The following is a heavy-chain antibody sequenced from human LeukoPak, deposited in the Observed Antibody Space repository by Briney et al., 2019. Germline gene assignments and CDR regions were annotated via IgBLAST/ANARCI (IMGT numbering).Heavy chain of an antibody. CDR2: INSDGSST. V-gene: IGHV3-74*01. Sequence: PGGSLRLSCAASGFTFSNYWMHWVRQAPGKRLVWVSRINSDGSSTNYADSVKGRFTVSRDNAKNTVYLQMNSLRDEDTAVYYCARGSIAAVGTGLTYWGQGTLVTVSS. J-gene: IGHJ4*02. D-gene: IGHD6-13*01. CDR3: ARGSIAAVGTGLTY. CDR1: GFTFSNYW.